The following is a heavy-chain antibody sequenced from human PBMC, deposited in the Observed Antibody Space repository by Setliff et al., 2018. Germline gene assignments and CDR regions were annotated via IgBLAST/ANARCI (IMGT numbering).Heavy chain of an antibody. CDR2: IYYSGST. J-gene: IGHJ3*02. CDR1: GGSISSYY. CDR3: ARVFPMVGATERRAFDI. D-gene: IGHD1-26*01. V-gene: IGHV4-59*08. Sequence: SETLSLTCTVSGGSISSYYWSWIRQPPGKRLEWIGYIYYSGSTNYNPSLESRVTISVDTSKNQFSLRLNSATAADTAVYYCARVFPMVGATERRAFDIWGQGTVVTVSS.